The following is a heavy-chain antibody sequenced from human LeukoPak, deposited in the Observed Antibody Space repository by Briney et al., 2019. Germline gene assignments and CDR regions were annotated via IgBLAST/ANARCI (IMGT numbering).Heavy chain of an antibody. D-gene: IGHD6-6*01. J-gene: IGHJ4*02. CDR1: GFTFSSYS. CDR2: ISSSSSYI. V-gene: IGHV3-21*01. Sequence: GGSLRLSCAASGFTFSSYSMNWVRQAPGKGLEWVSSISSSSSYIYYAVSVKGRFTISRDNAKNSLYLQMNSLRAEDTAVYYCARYSSSYDYWGQGTLVTVSS. CDR3: ARYSSSYDY.